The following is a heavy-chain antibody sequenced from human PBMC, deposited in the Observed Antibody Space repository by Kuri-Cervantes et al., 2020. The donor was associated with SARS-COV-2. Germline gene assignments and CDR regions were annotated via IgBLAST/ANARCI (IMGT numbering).Heavy chain of an antibody. CDR2: ISWNSGSI. J-gene: IGHJ6*04. D-gene: IGHD3-16*01. CDR1: GFTFDDYA. Sequence: GGSLRLSCAASGFTFDDYAMHWVRQAPGKGLEWVSGISWNSGSIGYADSVKGRFTISRDNAKNSLYLQMNSLRAEDMALYYCAKSGSSSSSYVSRLDVWGKGTTVTVSS. V-gene: IGHV3-9*03. CDR3: AKSGSSSSSYVSRLDV.